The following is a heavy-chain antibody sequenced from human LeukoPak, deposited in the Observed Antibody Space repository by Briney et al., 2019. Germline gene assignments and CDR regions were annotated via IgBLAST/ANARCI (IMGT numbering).Heavy chain of an antibody. J-gene: IGHJ4*02. Sequence: ASVKVSCKASGYTFTSYGISWVRQAPGQGLEWMGWISAYNGNTNYAQKLQGRVTMTTDTSTSTAYMELSSLRSEDTAVYYCARMVVRYYYDSSGYFHYWGQGTLVTVSS. V-gene: IGHV1-18*01. CDR3: ARMVVRYYYDSSGYFHY. D-gene: IGHD3-22*01. CDR2: ISAYNGNT. CDR1: GYTFTSYG.